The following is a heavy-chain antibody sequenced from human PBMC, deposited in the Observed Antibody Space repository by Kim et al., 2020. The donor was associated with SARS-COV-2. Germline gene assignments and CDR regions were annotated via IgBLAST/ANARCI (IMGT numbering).Heavy chain of an antibody. D-gene: IGHD3-3*01. CDR3: ASFRDFWSGYKPYYYGMDV. Sequence: SETLSLTCAVSGGSISSSNWWSWVRQPPGKGLGWIGEIYHSGSTNYNPSLKSRVTISVDKSKNQFSLKLSSVTAADTAVYYCASFRDFWSGYKPYYYGMDVWGQGTTVTVSS. V-gene: IGHV4-4*02. CDR1: GGSISSSNW. CDR2: IYHSGST. J-gene: IGHJ6*02.